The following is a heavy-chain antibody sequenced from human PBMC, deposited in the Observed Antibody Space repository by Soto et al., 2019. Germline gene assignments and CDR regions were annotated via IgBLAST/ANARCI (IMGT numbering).Heavy chain of an antibody. D-gene: IGHD3-3*01. CDR2: ISGSDGKT. CDR3: ARWSYLDY. J-gene: IGHJ4*02. Sequence: GGSLRLSCAASGFSFGSYALSWVRQAPGKGLEWVSTISGSDGKTFYADSVKGRFSISRDTSQSTLYLQMNSLRADDTAMYYCARWSYLDYWGQGTRVTAPQ. CDR1: GFSFGSYA. V-gene: IGHV3-23*01.